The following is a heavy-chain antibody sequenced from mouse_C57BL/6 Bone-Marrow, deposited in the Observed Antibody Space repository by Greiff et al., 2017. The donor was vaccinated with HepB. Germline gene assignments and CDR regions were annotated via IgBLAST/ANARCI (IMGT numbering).Heavy chain of an antibody. Sequence: EVQLQESGPGLVKPSQSLSLTCSVTGYSITSGYYWNWIRQFPGNKLEWMGYISYDGSNNYNPSLKNRISITRDTSKNQFFLKLNSVTTEDTATYYCARHSNYVPYYAMDYWGQGTSVTVSS. CDR2: ISYDGSN. J-gene: IGHJ4*01. CDR1: GYSITSGYY. D-gene: IGHD2-5*01. CDR3: ARHSNYVPYYAMDY. V-gene: IGHV3-6*01.